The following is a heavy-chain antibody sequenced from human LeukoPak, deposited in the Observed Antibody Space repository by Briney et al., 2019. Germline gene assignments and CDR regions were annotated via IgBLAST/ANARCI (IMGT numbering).Heavy chain of an antibody. CDR1: GYSFISFW. CDR2: IYSGDSDT. CDR3: ARWREHCGRYYIAD. Sequence: GESLKIPCKGSGYSFISFWIGWVRHMPGKGLEWMGIIYSGDSDTRYSPSLQGQVTISADSSISTSYLHWSSLKASDTALYYCARWREHCGRYYIADWGQGTLVTVSS. D-gene: IGHD3-16*01. J-gene: IGHJ4*01. V-gene: IGHV5-51*01.